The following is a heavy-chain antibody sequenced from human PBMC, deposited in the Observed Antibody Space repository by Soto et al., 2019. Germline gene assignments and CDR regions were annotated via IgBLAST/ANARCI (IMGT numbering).Heavy chain of an antibody. CDR3: ARGQGIVATMSYYFDY. J-gene: IGHJ4*02. V-gene: IGHV4-4*07. Sequence: SETLSLTCTVSGGSISSYRWSWIRQPAGKGLEWIGRLNTYGNTHYNPSLKSRVTISVDTSKNQFSLKLSSVTAADTAVYYCARGQGIVATMSYYFDYWGQGTLVTVSS. CDR1: GGSISSYR. D-gene: IGHD5-12*01. CDR2: LNTYGNT.